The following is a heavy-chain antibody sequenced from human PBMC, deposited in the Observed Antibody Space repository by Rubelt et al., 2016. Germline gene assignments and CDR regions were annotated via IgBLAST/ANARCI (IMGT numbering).Heavy chain of an antibody. Sequence: NHSGSTNYNPSLKSRVTISVDTSKNQFSLKLSSVTAADTAVYYCARQAQRIAAAGTPNYYFDYWGQGTLVTVSS. V-gene: IGHV4-34*01. D-gene: IGHD6-13*01. J-gene: IGHJ4*02. CDR2: NHSGST. CDR3: ARQAQRIAAAGTPNYYFDY.